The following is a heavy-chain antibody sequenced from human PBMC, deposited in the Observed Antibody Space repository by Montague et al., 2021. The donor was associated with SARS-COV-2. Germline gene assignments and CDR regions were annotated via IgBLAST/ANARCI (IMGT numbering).Heavy chain of an antibody. Sequence: SETLSLTCTVSGGSIRSYYWSWIRQPPGKGLEWIGEIYSSGSTNYNPSLKSRVTISMDTSKSQLSLKLISVTAADTAVYYCARHTRGWQPFDFWGQGTLVTVSS. CDR3: ARHTRGWQPFDF. D-gene: IGHD6-19*01. CDR2: IYSSGST. J-gene: IGHJ4*02. V-gene: IGHV4-59*01. CDR1: GGSIRSYY.